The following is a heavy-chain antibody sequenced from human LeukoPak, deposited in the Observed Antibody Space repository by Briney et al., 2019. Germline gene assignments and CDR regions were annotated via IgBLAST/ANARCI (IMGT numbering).Heavy chain of an antibody. J-gene: IGHJ4*02. CDR2: IYYSGST. Sequence: SETLSLTCTVSGGSISSYYWSWIRQPPGKGLEWIGYIYYSGSTNYNPSLKSRVTISVDTSKNQFSLKLSSVTAADTAVYYCARHRGHSSSWYRKAFDYWGQGTLVTVSS. CDR1: GGSISSYY. V-gene: IGHV4-59*08. D-gene: IGHD6-13*01. CDR3: ARHRGHSSSWYRKAFDY.